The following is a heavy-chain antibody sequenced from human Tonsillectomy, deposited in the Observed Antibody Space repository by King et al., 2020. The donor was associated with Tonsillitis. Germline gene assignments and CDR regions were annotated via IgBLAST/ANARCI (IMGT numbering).Heavy chain of an antibody. D-gene: IGHD3-10*01. V-gene: IGHV3-7*01. CDR1: GFTFSNSW. Sequence: VQLVQSGGGLVQPGGSLRLSCAASGFTFSNSWMTWVRQAPRKGLEWVANIKQDGSEKYYVDSVRGRFTISRDNAKKSMYLQMNSLRAEDTAVYYCARVEGDNYDSGPRGAFNIWGQGTMVTVSS. J-gene: IGHJ3*02. CDR2: IKQDGSEK. CDR3: ARVEGDNYDSGPRGAFNI.